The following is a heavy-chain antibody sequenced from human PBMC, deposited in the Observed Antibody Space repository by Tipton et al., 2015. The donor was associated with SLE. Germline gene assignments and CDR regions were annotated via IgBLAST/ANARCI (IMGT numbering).Heavy chain of an antibody. CDR2: IYYSGST. D-gene: IGHD4/OR15-4a*01. J-gene: IGHJ2*01. V-gene: IGHV4-39*07. CDR1: GGAISSSSYY. CDR3: ARLYGGKPGDWFFDL. Sequence: TLSLTCTVSGGAISSSSYYWGWIGQPPGKGLEWIGSIYYSGSTFYNPSLKSRVSISVYTSENQFSLKLSSVTAADTAVYYCARLYGGKPGDWFFDLWGRGTLVTVSS.